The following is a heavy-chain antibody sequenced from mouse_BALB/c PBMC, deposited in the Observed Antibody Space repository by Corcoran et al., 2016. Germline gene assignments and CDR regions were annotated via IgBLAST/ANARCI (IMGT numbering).Heavy chain of an antibody. CDR3: AREPCAMDY. J-gene: IGHJ4*01. V-gene: IGHV9-3-1*01. CDR2: INPYTGEP. Sequence: QTQLVGAGTELKKRGETVRISCKASGYTFRNYGMNWVKQAPGKGLKWRGWINPYTGEPTYADDFKGRFGFSLETSASTACLQINNLKNEDTATYFCAREPCAMDYCGQGTAVTVS. CDR1: GYTFRNYG.